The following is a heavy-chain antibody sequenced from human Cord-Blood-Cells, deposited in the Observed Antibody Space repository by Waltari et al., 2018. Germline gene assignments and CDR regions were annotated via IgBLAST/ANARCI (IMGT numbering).Heavy chain of an antibody. CDR1: GFTFRSYW. V-gene: IGHV3-74*01. CDR3: ARSIAARPDYFDY. CDR2: INSDGSST. D-gene: IGHD6-6*01. Sequence: EVQLVESGGGLVQPGGSLRLSCAASGFTFRSYWMHWVRQAPGKGLVWVSRINSDGSSTSYADSVKGRFTISRDNAKNTLYLQMNSLRAEDTAVYYCARSIAARPDYFDYWGQGTLVTVSS. J-gene: IGHJ4*02.